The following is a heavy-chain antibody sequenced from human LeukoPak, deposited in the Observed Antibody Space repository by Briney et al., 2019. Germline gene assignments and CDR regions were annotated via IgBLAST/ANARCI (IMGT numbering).Heavy chain of an antibody. J-gene: IGHJ6*03. V-gene: IGHV1-69*13. CDR1: GGTFSSCA. Sequence: GASVQVSCKASGGTFSSCAISWVRQARGKGLEWVGGIIPIFGTANYAQKFQGRVTITSDESTSTAYMELSSLRSEDTAVYYRASRSGSFSHYYYYYMDAWGKGTTVTVSS. CDR3: ASRSGSFSHYYYYYMDA. D-gene: IGHD3-10*01. CDR2: IIPIFGTA.